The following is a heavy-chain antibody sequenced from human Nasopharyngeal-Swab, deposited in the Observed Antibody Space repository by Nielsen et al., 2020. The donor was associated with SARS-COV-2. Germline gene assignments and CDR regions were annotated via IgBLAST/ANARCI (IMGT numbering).Heavy chain of an antibody. V-gene: IGHV4-30-4*01. D-gene: IGHD2-2*02. J-gene: IGHJ4*02. Sequence: WVRKPPGKGLERIGYIYYSGSTYYNPSLKSRVTISVDTSMHQFSLNLSSVTDADTAVYYCARDDVYCSSTSCYTAPLNYWGQGTLVTVSS. CDR2: IYYSGST. CDR3: ARDDVYCSSTSCYTAPLNY.